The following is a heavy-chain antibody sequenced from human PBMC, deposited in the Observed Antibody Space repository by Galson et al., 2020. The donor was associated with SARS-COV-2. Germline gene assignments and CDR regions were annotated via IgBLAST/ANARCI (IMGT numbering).Heavy chain of an antibody. CDR2: ISWNSGSI. Sequence: SLKISCAASGFTFDDYAMHWVRHAPGKGLEWVSGISWNSGSIGYADSVKGRFTISRDNAKNSLYLQMNSLRAEDTALYYCAKDMERTYYYDSSGWPYYYYGMDVWGQGTTVTVSS. CDR1: GFTFDDYA. D-gene: IGHD3-22*01. V-gene: IGHV3-9*01. J-gene: IGHJ6*02. CDR3: AKDMERTYYYDSSGWPYYYYGMDV.